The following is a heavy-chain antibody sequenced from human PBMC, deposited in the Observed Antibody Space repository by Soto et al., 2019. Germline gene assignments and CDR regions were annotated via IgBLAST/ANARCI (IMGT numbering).Heavy chain of an antibody. D-gene: IGHD3-16*01. V-gene: IGHV3-23*01. CDR2: ISGSGGST. Sequence: EVQLLESGGGLVQPGGSLSLSCAASGFTFSSYAMSWVRQAPGKGLEWVSAISGSGGSTYYADSVKGRFPISRDNSKNALYLQMNSLRAEDTAVYYCAANRAYNYYYGMDVWGQGTTVTVSS. CDR1: GFTFSSYA. J-gene: IGHJ6*02. CDR3: AANRAYNYYYGMDV.